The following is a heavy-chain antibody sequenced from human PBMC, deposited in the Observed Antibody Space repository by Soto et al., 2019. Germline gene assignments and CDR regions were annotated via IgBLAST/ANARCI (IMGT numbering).Heavy chain of an antibody. CDR3: AKDREYNWNALDY. D-gene: IGHD1-1*01. V-gene: IGHV3-74*01. J-gene: IGHJ4*02. CDR2: INSDGTIT. Sequence: GGSLRLSCAVSGFTFSTYWMHWVRQVPGKGLVWVSRINSDGTITTYADSVKGRFTISRDNAKNTLYLQMNSLRAEDTAVYYCAKDREYNWNALDYWGQGTLVTVSS. CDR1: GFTFSTYW.